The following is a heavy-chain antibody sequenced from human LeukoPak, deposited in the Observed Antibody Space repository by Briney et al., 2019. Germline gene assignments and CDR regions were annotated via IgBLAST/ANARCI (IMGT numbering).Heavy chain of an antibody. J-gene: IGHJ4*02. CDR3: ARAASSTTVVTRGLDY. CDR2: INSDGSTT. Sequence: PGRTLRPSCAASGFTFSRYWMHWVRQAPGGGVVWGSRINSDGSTTNYADSVKGRFTVSRENAKNTLYLQMNSLRAEDTAVYYCARAASSTTVVTRGLDYWGQGTLVTVSS. V-gene: IGHV3-74*01. D-gene: IGHD4-23*01. CDR1: GFTFSRYW.